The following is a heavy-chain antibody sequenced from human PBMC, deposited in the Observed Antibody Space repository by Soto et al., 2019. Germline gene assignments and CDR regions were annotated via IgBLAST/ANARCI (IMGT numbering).Heavy chain of an antibody. CDR1: SGSISSYY. CDR2: IFYSGST. CDR3: ARSIWSGYLNAFDI. D-gene: IGHD3-3*01. Sequence: QVQLQESGPGLVKPSETLSLTCTVSSGSISSYYWCWIRQPPGKGLEFIGYIFYSGSTNYNPSLKSRVTISVDTSKNQFSLNLISVTAADTAVYYCARSIWSGYLNAFDIWGQGTMVTVSS. J-gene: IGHJ3*02. V-gene: IGHV4-59*08.